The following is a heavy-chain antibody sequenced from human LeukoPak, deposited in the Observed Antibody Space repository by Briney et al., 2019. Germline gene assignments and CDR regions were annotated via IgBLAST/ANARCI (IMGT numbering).Heavy chain of an antibody. J-gene: IGHJ4*02. Sequence: GGSLRLSCTASGFSFSGHCMNWVRQAPGKGLEWVSFISGDATIIYYADSVRGRFTLSRDNSKNSLYLQMNSLIAGDTAVYYCLSNKRATHIRVDYWGWGKLVIVSS. V-gene: IGHV3-21*04. CDR3: LSNKRATHIRVDY. D-gene: IGHD2/OR15-2a*01. CDR1: GFSFSGHC. CDR2: ISGDATII.